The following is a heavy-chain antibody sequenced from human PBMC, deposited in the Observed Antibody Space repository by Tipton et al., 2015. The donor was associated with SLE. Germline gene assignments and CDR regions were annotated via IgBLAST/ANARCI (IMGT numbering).Heavy chain of an antibody. CDR3: ARDGLRDGYNSY. V-gene: IGHV4-59*11. CDR2: IYYSGST. J-gene: IGHJ4*02. CDR1: GGSISSHY. Sequence: LRLSCTVSGGSISSHYWSWIRQPPGKGLEWIGYIYYSGSTNYNPSLKSRVTISVDTSKNQFSLKLSSVTAADTAVYYCARDGLRDGYNSYWGQGTLVTVSS. D-gene: IGHD5-24*01.